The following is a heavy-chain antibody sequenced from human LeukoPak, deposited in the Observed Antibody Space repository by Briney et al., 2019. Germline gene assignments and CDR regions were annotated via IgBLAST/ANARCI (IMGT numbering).Heavy chain of an antibody. V-gene: IGHV4-34*01. J-gene: IGHJ6*03. CDR2: SNHFGST. CDR3: ARHFGSGRGYYYMDV. CDR1: GESFSGYF. Sequence: SETLSLTCAVSGESFSGYFWTWIRQPPGKGLEGIGESNHFGSTDYNPSLKSRVTISVDTSKNQFSLKLSSVTAADTAVYYCARHFGSGRGYYYMDVWGKGTTVTVSS. D-gene: IGHD1-26*01.